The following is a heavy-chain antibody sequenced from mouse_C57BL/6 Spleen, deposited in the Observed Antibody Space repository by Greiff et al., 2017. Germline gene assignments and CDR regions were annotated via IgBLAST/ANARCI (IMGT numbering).Heavy chain of an antibody. CDR3: ATYSYDGYFDV. D-gene: IGHD2-12*01. CDR2: INPSNGGT. J-gene: IGHJ1*03. Sequence: QVQLQQSGTELVKPGASVKLSCKASGYTFTSYWMHWVKQRPGQGLEWIGNINPSNGGTNYNEKFKSKATLTVDKASSTAYMQLSSLTSEDSAVDYCATYSYDGYFDVWGTGTTVTVSS. CDR1: GYTFTSYW. V-gene: IGHV1-53*01.